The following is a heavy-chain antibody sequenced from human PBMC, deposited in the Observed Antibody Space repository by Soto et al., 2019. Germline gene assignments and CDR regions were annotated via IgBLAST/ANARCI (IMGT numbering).Heavy chain of an antibody. V-gene: IGHV3-11*01. J-gene: IGHJ4*02. CDR2: ISSRGVTI. CDR1: GFTFGNYY. Sequence: QVQLVESGGALVRPGGSLRLSCTVSGFTFGNYYMSWIRQAPGKGLESISYISSRGVTIYYADSVKGRLTISRDNAKNSLFLQMDSLRAEDTAVYYCARVTASGWFVNGRDYFDHWGQGTLVTVSS. CDR3: ARVTASGWFVNGRDYFDH. D-gene: IGHD6-19*01.